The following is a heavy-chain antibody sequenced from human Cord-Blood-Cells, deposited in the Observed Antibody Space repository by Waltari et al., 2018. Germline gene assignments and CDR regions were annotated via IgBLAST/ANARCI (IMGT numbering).Heavy chain of an antibody. J-gene: IGHJ6*02. CDR2: IIPIFGTA. D-gene: IGHD5-12*01. CDR1: GGTFSSYA. V-gene: IGHV1-69*06. CDR3: ARDLQRGYSGYDYYYYGMDV. Sequence: GGTFSSYAISWVRQAPGQGLEWMGGIIPIFGTANYAQKFQGRVTNTADKSTSTAYMELSSLRSEDTAVYYCARDLQRGYSGYDYYYYGMDVWGQGTTVTISS.